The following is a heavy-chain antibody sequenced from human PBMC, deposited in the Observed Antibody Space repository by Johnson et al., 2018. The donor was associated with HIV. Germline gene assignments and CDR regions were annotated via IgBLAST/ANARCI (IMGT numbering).Heavy chain of an antibody. Sequence: VQLVESGGGLVQPGGSLRLSCGASAFTFSSNDMKWVRQAPGKGLEWVSHISSSGTTKYYSDSVKGRFTISRDNAKKSLYLEMRDLRVDDTATYYCARESSPWGGDYAGYGLDIWGQGTRVAVSS. J-gene: IGHJ3*02. CDR1: AFTFSSND. V-gene: IGHV3-48*03. D-gene: IGHD4-17*01. CDR2: ISSSGTTK. CDR3: ARESSPWGGDYAGYGLDI.